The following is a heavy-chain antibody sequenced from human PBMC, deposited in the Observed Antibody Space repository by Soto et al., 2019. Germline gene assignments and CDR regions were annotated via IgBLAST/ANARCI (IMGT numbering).Heavy chain of an antibody. CDR1: GFPFTSYG. CDR3: VGGQYYFDY. V-gene: IGHV3-30*03. J-gene: IGHJ4*02. Sequence: QVQLVESGGGVVQPGRSLRLSCAASGFPFTSYGMHWVREGPDKGLEWVAIISYPGSDKYYADSVKGRFTISRDNSKNTLYLQMNSLRPEYTALYYCVGGQYYFDYWGQGTLVSVSS. CDR2: ISYPGSDK. D-gene: IGHD3-10*01.